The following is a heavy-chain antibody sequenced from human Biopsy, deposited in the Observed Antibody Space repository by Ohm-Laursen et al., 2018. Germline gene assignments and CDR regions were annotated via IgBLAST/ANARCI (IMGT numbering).Heavy chain of an antibody. V-gene: IGHV1-24*01. J-gene: IGHJ4*01. CDR1: GYTLTELS. Sequence: SVKVSCKVYGYTLTELSMHWVRQAPGKGLEWMGGFAPENGKTVYAQNFQARVSMTEDTSTDTAYMELRSLRSEDTAVYYCAADINVWNVNYWGQGTQVTVSS. CDR2: FAPENGKT. D-gene: IGHD1-1*01. CDR3: AADINVWNVNY.